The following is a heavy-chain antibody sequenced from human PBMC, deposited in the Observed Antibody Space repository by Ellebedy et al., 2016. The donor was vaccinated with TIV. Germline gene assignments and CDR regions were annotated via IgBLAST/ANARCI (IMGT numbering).Heavy chain of an antibody. J-gene: IGHJ4*02. V-gene: IGHV3-30*02. CDR1: GFTFSNYG. D-gene: IGHD5-18*01. CDR3: AKVGGYSFGSYGFFDS. CDR2: LGYEGNTY. Sequence: GESLKISCAASGFTFSNYGMHWVRQPPGKGLEWVAFLGYEGNTYHYADSVKGRFTLSRDNSKNTMYLQMNSLKAEDTAAYHCAKVGGYSFGSYGFFDSWGQGTLVTVSS.